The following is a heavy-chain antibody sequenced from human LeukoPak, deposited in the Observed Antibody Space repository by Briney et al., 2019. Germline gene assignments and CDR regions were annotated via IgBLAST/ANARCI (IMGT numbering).Heavy chain of an antibody. Sequence: GGSLTLSCVASGFTLDDYALHWVRQAPGKGLEWISLISGDGDNTYYADSVKGRFTISRDNSKNSLYPQMSSLRAEDTALYYCAKGVRSGTYYNCFDPWGQGTLVSVSS. CDR2: ISGDGDNT. CDR3: AKGVRSGTYYNCFDP. CDR1: GFTLDDYA. J-gene: IGHJ5*02. D-gene: IGHD1-26*01. V-gene: IGHV3-43*02.